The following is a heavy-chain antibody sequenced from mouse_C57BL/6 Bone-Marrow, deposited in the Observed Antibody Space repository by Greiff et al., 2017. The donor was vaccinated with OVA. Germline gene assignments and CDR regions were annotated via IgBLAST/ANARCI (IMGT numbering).Heavy chain of an antibody. CDR1: GYAFSSSW. D-gene: IGHD1-1*01. CDR2: IYPGDGDT. J-gene: IGHJ1*03. V-gene: IGHV1-82*01. CDR3: ARLRNLFYGYFDG. Sequence: QVQLQQSGPELVKPGASVKLSCKASGYAFSSSWMNWVKQRPGKGLEWIGRIYPGDGDTNYNGKFKGKATLTADKSSSTAYMQLSSLTSEDSAVYFCARLRNLFYGYFDGWGTGTTVTVSS.